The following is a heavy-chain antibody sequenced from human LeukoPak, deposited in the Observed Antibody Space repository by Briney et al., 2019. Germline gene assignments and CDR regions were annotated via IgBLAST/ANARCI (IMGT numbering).Heavy chain of an antibody. V-gene: IGHV3-23*01. CDR2: ISGSGGST. D-gene: IGHD6-19*01. J-gene: IGHJ4*02. CDR1: GFTFSSYA. CDR3: AKGSYSSGWYGYYFDY. Sequence: GGTLRLSCAASGFTFSSYAMSWVRQAPGKGLEWVSAISGSGGSTYYADSVKGRFTISRDNSKNTLYLQMDSLRAEDTAVYYCAKGSYSSGWYGYYFDYWGREPWSPSPQ.